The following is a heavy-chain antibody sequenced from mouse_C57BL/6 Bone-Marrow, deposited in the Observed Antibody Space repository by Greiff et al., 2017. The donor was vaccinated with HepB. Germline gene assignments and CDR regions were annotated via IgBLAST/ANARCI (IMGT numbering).Heavy chain of an antibody. CDR3: AGYYDGFAY. J-gene: IGHJ3*01. CDR2: ISSGSSTI. D-gene: IGHD2-4*01. Sequence: EVKLMESGGGLVKPGGSLKLSCAASGFTFSDYGMHWVRQAPGKGLEWVAYISSGSSTIYYADTVKGRFTISRDNAKNTLFRQMTSLRSEDTAMYYCAGYYDGFAYWGQGTLVTVSA. V-gene: IGHV5-17*01. CDR1: GFTFSDYG.